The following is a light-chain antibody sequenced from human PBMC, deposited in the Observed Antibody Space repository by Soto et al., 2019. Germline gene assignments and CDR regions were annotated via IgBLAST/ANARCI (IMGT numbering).Light chain of an antibody. V-gene: IGKV3-11*01. CDR2: DVS. CDR1: LSVNTY. Sequence: EVVLTQSPATLSLSPGGSATLSCRASLSVNTYLPWYQQKPGQALRLLISDVSKRAAGVPARFSGSGSGTDFTLTISSLEPEDFAVYYCHQRSNWPLTFGGGTKLEIK. CDR3: HQRSNWPLT. J-gene: IGKJ4*01.